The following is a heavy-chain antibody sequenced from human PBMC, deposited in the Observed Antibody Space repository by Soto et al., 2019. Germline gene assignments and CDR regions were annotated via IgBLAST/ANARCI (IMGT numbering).Heavy chain of an antibody. CDR3: AKVEGYYDFWSGYPDY. CDR2: ISGSGGST. V-gene: IGHV3-23*01. J-gene: IGHJ4*02. Sequence: PGGSLRLSCAASGFTFSSYAMSWVRQAPGRGLEWVSAISGSGGSTYYADSVKGRFTISRDNSKNTLYLQMNSLRAEDTAVYYCAKVEGYYDFWSGYPDYWGQGTLVTVSS. D-gene: IGHD3-3*01. CDR1: GFTFSSYA.